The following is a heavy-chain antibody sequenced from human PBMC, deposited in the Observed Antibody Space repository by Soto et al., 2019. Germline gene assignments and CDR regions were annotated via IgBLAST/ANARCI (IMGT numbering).Heavy chain of an antibody. CDR3: VRERWESGYFYGMDV. CDR1: GGSISRYY. D-gene: IGHD1-26*01. Sequence: SETMSLTCTVSGGSISRYYWSWVRQSPGKGLEWIGYIYYSGSTNYNPSLKSRVTISVDTSKNQFSLKLSSVTAADTAVYYCVRERWESGYFYGMDVWGQGTTVTVSS. J-gene: IGHJ6*02. CDR2: IYYSGST. V-gene: IGHV4-59*01.